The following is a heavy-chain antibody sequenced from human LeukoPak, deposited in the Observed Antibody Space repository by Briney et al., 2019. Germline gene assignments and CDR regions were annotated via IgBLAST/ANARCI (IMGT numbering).Heavy chain of an antibody. V-gene: IGHV4-61*02. CDR3: ARDRPRYSYGLGEDAFDI. CDR1: GGSISSGSYY. Sequence: SETLSLTCTVSGGSISSGSYYWSWIRQPAGKGLEWIGRIYTSGSTNYNPSLKSRVTISVDTSKNQFSLKLSSVTAADTAVYYCARDRPRYSYGLGEDAFDIWGQGTTVTVSS. D-gene: IGHD5-18*01. CDR2: IYTSGST. J-gene: IGHJ3*02.